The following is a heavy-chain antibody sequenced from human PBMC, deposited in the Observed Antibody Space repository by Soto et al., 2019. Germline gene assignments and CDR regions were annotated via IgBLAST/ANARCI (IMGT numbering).Heavy chain of an antibody. CDR1: GFTFTNYW. J-gene: IGHJ4*01. V-gene: IGHV3-74*01. CDR3: TTVFEY. CDR2: IDGVGTGT. Sequence: EVQLVQSGGGSAQPGGSLRLSCAASGFTFTNYWMHWVRQVPGKGLVWVSRIDGVGTGTSYSDSVRGRFTISRDNAENMWYLQMNSLRAEDTAVYSCTTVFEYWGHGTLVTVSS.